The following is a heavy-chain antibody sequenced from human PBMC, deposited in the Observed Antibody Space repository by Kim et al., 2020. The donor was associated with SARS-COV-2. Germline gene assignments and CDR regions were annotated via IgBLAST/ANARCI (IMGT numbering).Heavy chain of an antibody. CDR3: ARATKLRLVPAAANYYYGMDV. J-gene: IGHJ6*02. V-gene: IGHV1-8*01. D-gene: IGHD2-2*01. CDR2: MNPNSGNT. CDR1: GYTFTSYD. Sequence: ASVKVSCKASGYTFTSYDINWVRQATGQGLEWMGWMNPNSGNTGYAQKFQGRVTMTRNTSISTAYMELSSLRSEDTAVYYCARATKLRLVPAAANYYYGMDVWGQGTTVTVSS.